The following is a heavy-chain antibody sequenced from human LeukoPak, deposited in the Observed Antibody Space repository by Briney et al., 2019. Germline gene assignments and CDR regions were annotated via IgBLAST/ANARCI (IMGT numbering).Heavy chain of an antibody. J-gene: IGHJ4*02. CDR3: AKGSYYDSSGSFYLDY. V-gene: IGHV3-23*01. D-gene: IGHD3-22*01. CDR2: ISGSGDNT. Sequence: GGSLRLSCAASGFTFSSYAMSWVRQAPGKGLGWVSGISGSGDNTYYADSVKGRFTISRDNSKNTLYVQVNSLGTEDTAAYYCAKGSYYDSSGSFYLDYWGQGTLVTVSS. CDR1: GFTFSSYA.